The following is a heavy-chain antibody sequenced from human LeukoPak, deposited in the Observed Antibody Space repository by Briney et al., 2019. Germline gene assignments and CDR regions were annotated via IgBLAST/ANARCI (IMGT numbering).Heavy chain of an antibody. D-gene: IGHD3-22*01. J-gene: IGHJ6*02. V-gene: IGHV3-30*18. Sequence: GGSLRLSCAASGFTFSSYGIHWVRQSPGKGLEWVAVVSYLGDDQFYAESVKGRFTISRQNSKKTVFLQMNSLRGEDTAVYYCAKDRSSGPHYYSGMDVWGRGTTVIVSS. CDR1: GFTFSSYG. CDR2: VSYLGDDQ. CDR3: AKDRSSGPHYYSGMDV.